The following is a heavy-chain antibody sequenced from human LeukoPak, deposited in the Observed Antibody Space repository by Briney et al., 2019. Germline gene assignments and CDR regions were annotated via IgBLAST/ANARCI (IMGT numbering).Heavy chain of an antibody. D-gene: IGHD5-12*01. CDR2: INPNSGGT. Sequence: ASVKVSCKASGYTFTGYYMHWVRQAPGQGLEWMGWINPNSGGTNYAQKFQGRATMTRDTSIGTAYMELSRLRSDDTAVYYWARDGGGGYDRRGHYYYGMDVWGQGTTVTVSS. V-gene: IGHV1-2*02. CDR1: GYTFTGYY. J-gene: IGHJ6*02. CDR3: ARDGGGGYDRRGHYYYGMDV.